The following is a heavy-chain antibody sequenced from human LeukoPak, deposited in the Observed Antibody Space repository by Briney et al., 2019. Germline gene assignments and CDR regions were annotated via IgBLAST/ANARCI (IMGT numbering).Heavy chain of an antibody. V-gene: IGHV3-7*01. D-gene: IGHD6-13*01. Sequence: SGGSLRLSCAASGFTFSSYWMSWVRQAPGKGLEWVANIKQDGSEKYYVDSVKGRFTISRDNAKNSLYLQMNSLRAEDTAVYYCARDGIAAAGTFEDYWGQGTLVTVSS. CDR1: GFTFSSYW. J-gene: IGHJ4*02. CDR3: ARDGIAAAGTFEDY. CDR2: IKQDGSEK.